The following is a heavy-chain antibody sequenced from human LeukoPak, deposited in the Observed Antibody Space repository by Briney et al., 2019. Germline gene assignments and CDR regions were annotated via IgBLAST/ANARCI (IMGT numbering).Heavy chain of an antibody. Sequence: SVKVSCKASGGTFSSYAISWVRQAPGQGLEWMGGIIPIFGTANYAQKFQGRVTITADESTSTAYMELSSLRSEDTAVYYCARAGSIAVAGGNWFDPWGQGTLVTVSS. CDR1: GGTFSSYA. D-gene: IGHD6-19*01. CDR2: IIPIFGTA. J-gene: IGHJ5*02. V-gene: IGHV1-69*01. CDR3: ARAGSIAVAGGNWFDP.